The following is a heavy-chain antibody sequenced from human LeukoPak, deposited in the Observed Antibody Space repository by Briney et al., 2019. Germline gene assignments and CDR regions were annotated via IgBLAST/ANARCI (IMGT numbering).Heavy chain of an antibody. J-gene: IGHJ4*02. V-gene: IGHV1-18*01. Sequence: ASVKVSCKASGYTFTSYGISWVRQAPGQGLEWMGWISAYNGNTNYAQKLQGRVTMTTDTSTSTAYMELRSLRSDDTDVYYCARDDRSLPVEMATTDYWGQGTMVTVSS. D-gene: IGHD5-24*01. CDR2: ISAYNGNT. CDR3: ARDDRSLPVEMATTDY. CDR1: GYTFTSYG.